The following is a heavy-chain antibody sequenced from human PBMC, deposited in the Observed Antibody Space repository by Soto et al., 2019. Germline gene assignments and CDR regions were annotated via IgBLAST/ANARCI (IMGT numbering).Heavy chain of an antibody. CDR2: INPSGGST. CDR3: ATLHRGDSYDYSGYGAFHFGH. CDR1: GYSFTSYY. V-gene: IGHV1-46*01. Sequence: ASVKVSCKASGYSFTSYYLHWVRQAPGQGPEWMGLINPSGGSTTYSQKFQGRVTMTRDTSTTTVYMELSALRSEDTAFYYCATLHRGDSYDYSGYGAFHFGHWRQRNLVPVSP. J-gene: IGHJ4*02. D-gene: IGHD5-18*01.